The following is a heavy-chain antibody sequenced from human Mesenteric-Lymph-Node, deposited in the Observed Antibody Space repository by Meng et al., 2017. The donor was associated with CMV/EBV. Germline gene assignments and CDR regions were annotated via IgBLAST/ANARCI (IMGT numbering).Heavy chain of an antibody. Sequence: GSISSSNWWSWVRQPPGKGLEWIGEIYHSESTNYNPSLKSRVTISVDKSKNQFSLKLSSVTAADTAVYYCARFRRGYDILTGYYFDYWGQGTLVTVSS. D-gene: IGHD3-9*01. J-gene: IGHJ4*02. V-gene: IGHV4-4*02. CDR3: ARFRRGYDILTGYYFDY. CDR1: GSISSSNW. CDR2: IYHSEST.